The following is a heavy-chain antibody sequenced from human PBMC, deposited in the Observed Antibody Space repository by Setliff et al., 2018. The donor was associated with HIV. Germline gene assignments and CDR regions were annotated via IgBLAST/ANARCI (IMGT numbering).Heavy chain of an antibody. J-gene: IGHJ5*02. CDR2: ISGSGIGS. V-gene: IGHV3-23*01. CDR1: GFTFSRYA. CDR3: AKDRRYYYGSGSYAAET. Sequence: GGSLRLSCAASGFTFSRYAMTWVRQAPGKGLEWVSAISGSGIGSYYPDSMKGRFTISRDNSKNTLFLQMNSLRAEDTAVYYCAKDRRYYYGSGSYAAETWGQGTLVTVSS. D-gene: IGHD3-10*01.